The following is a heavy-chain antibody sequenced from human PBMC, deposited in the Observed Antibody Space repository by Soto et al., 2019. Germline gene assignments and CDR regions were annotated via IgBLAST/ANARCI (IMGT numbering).Heavy chain of an antibody. CDR1: GGTFSSYA. V-gene: IGHV1-69*13. D-gene: IGHD5-12*01. CDR2: IIPIFGTA. Sequence: SVKVSCKASGGTFSSYAISWVRQAPGQGLEWMGGIIPIFGTANYAQKFQGRVTITADESTSTAYMELSSLRSEDTAVYYCARAVGDGYKNYHLVFDYWGQGTLVTVSS. CDR3: ARAVGDGYKNYHLVFDY. J-gene: IGHJ4*02.